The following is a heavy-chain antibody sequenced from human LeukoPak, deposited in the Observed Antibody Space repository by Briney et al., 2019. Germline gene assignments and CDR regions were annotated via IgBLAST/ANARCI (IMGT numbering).Heavy chain of an antibody. D-gene: IGHD1-1*01. Sequence: SETLSLTCTVSGGSVSSGSYYWSWIRQPPGKGLEWIGEINHSGSTNYNPSLKSRVTISVDTSKNQFSLKLSSVTAADTAVYYCARGQLTNWFDPWGQGTLVTVSS. V-gene: IGHV4-61*01. CDR1: GGSVSSGSYY. CDR2: INHSGST. J-gene: IGHJ5*02. CDR3: ARGQLTNWFDP.